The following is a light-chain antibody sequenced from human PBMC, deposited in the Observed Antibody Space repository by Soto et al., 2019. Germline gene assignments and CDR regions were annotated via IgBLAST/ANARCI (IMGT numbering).Light chain of an antibody. Sequence: QSVLTQPASVSGSPGQSITISCTGTSSDVGSYNLVSWYQHHPGKAPKLMIYEDSKRPSGVSNRFSGSKSGNTASLTISGLQAEDEADYYCCSYAGSSTFVVFGGGTKVTVL. CDR2: EDS. V-gene: IGLV2-23*01. CDR3: CSYAGSSTFVV. J-gene: IGLJ2*01. CDR1: SSDVGSYNL.